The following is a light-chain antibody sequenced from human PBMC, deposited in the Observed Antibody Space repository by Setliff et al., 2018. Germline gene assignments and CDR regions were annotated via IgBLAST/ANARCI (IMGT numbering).Light chain of an antibody. Sequence: QSVLTQPASVSASPGQSITISCTGTSSDVGGYDYVSWYQQHPGTAPKLMIYDVNKRPSGISHRFSGSKSGNTASLTISDLQAEDEADYYCSSYTRTSTYVFGTGTK. CDR2: DVN. CDR3: SSYTRTSTYV. V-gene: IGLV2-14*03. CDR1: SSDVGGYDY. J-gene: IGLJ1*01.